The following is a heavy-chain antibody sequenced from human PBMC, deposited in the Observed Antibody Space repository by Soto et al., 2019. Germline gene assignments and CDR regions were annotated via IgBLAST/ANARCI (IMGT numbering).Heavy chain of an antibody. D-gene: IGHD3-22*01. J-gene: IGHJ4*02. Sequence: GGSLRLSCAASGFTFSSYGMHWVRQAPGKGLEWVAVIWYDGSNKYYADSVKGRFTISRDNSKNTLYLQMNSLRAEDTAVYYCARDRDSITMTGSIFDYWGQGTLVTVSS. CDR3: ARDRDSITMTGSIFDY. CDR2: IWYDGSNK. CDR1: GFTFSSYG. V-gene: IGHV3-33*01.